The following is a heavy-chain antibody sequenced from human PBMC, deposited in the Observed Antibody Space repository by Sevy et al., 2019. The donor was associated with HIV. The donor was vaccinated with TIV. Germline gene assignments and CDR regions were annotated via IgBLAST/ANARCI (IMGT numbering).Heavy chain of an antibody. D-gene: IGHD3-9*01. Sequence: ASVKVSCKASGYTFTGYYMHWVRQAPGQGLEWMGWINPNSGGTNYAQKFQGRVTMTRDTSISTAYMELSRLRSDDTAVYYCAKLAYYDILTGYYGGDYWGQRTLVTVSS. V-gene: IGHV1-2*02. CDR2: INPNSGGT. CDR3: AKLAYYDILTGYYGGDY. J-gene: IGHJ4*02. CDR1: GYTFTGYY.